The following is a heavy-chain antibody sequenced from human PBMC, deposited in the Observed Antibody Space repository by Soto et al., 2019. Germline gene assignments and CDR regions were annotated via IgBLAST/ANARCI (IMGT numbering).Heavy chain of an antibody. CDR2: ISSSSSTI. Sequence: EVQLVESGGGLVQPGGSLRLSCAASGFTFSSYSMNWVRQAPGKGLEWVSYISSSSSTIYYADSVKGRFTISRDNAKNSLNLQMNSLRAEDTAVYYCARQPSDDYGDYGHYWGQGTLVTVSS. D-gene: IGHD4-17*01. CDR3: ARQPSDDYGDYGHY. J-gene: IGHJ4*02. CDR1: GFTFSSYS. V-gene: IGHV3-48*01.